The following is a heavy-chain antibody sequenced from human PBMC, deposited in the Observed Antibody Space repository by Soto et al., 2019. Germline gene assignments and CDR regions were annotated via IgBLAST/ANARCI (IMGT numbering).Heavy chain of an antibody. CDR1: GCPFSSYW. CDR3: ARVTQWELPH. CDR2: INSYGSST. V-gene: IGHV3-74*01. J-gene: IGHJ4*02. D-gene: IGHD1-26*01. Sequence: GCLRLSWSASGCPFSSYWMHWVRQAPGKGLVWVSRINSYGSSTSYADSVKVRFTISRDNGKNTLYLQMNSLSAEDTDVYYCARVTQWELPHWGQGTLVTVPQ.